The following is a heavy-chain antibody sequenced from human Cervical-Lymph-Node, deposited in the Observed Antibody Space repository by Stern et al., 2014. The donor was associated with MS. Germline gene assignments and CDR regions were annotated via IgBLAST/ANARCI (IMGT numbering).Heavy chain of an antibody. CDR2: IGLSGGST. CDR1: GFTFSDYA. V-gene: IGHV3-23*01. D-gene: IGHD2-15*01. Sequence: QLLQSGGGLVQPGGSLRLSCAASGFTFSDYAMSWVRQAPGEGLEWVSAIGLSGGSTFYADSVQGRFTISRDNSKNTLYLQMNSLRAEDTAVYYCAKDRELVVVTFDSWGQGTLVTVSS. J-gene: IGHJ4*02. CDR3: AKDRELVVVTFDS.